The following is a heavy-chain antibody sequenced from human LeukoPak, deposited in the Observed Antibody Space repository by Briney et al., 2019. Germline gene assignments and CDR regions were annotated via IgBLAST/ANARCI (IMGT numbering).Heavy chain of an antibody. CDR3: ARDLFNIVGATDY. V-gene: IGHV4-59*12. D-gene: IGHD1-26*01. J-gene: IGHJ4*02. CDR1: GGSISSYY. CDR2: IYYSGST. Sequence: PSETLSLTCTVSGGSISSYYWSWIRQPPGKGLEWIGYIYYSGSTNYNPSLKSRVTISVDTSKNQFSLKLSSVTAADTAVYYCARDLFNIVGATDYWGQGTLVTVSS.